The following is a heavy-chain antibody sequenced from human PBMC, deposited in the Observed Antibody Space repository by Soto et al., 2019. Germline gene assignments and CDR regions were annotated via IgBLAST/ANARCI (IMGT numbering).Heavy chain of an antibody. CDR3: ARDGHYDILTGYSHPFDY. D-gene: IGHD3-9*01. CDR2: ISGSGGST. Sequence: GGSLRLSCAASGFTFSSYAMSWVRQAPGKGLEWVSAISGSGGSTYYADSVKGRFTISRDNSKNTLYLQMNSLRAEDTAVYYCARDGHYDILTGYSHPFDYWGQGTLVTVSS. J-gene: IGHJ4*02. V-gene: IGHV3-23*01. CDR1: GFTFSSYA.